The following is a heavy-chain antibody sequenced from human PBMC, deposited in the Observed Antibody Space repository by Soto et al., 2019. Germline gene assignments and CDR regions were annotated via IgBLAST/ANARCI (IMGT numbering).Heavy chain of an antibody. J-gene: IGHJ6*02. CDR2: ISHSGVT. CDR3: VRDPPRFIGGMDV. D-gene: IGHD3-3*01. Sequence: SETLSLTCTVSGASVSSGSDYWNWFRQPPGERPEWIGYISHSGVTNYNPSLKSRLTISLDTAKDQVFLRLTSVTATDAAVYYCVRDPPRFIGGMDVWGQGTTVTVSS. CDR1: GASVSSGSDY. V-gene: IGHV4-61*01.